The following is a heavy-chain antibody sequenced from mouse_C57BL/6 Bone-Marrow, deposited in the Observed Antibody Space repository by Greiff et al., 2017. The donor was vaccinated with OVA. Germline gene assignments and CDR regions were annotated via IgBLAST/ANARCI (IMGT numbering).Heavy chain of an antibody. V-gene: IGHV1-54*01. D-gene: IGHD2-5*01. CDR3: ARSGIVTFDY. Sequence: QVQLKQSGAELVRPGTSVKVSCKASGYAFTNYLIEWVKQRPGQGLEWIGVINPGSGGTNYNEKFKGKATLTADKSSSTAYMQLSSLTSEDSAVYFCARSGIVTFDYWGQGTTLTVSS. CDR2: INPGSGGT. CDR1: GYAFTNYL. J-gene: IGHJ2*01.